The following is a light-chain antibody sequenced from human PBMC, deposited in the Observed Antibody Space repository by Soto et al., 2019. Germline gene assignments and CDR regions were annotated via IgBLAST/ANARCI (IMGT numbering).Light chain of an antibody. CDR1: SSNIGAGYD. J-gene: IGLJ1*01. V-gene: IGLV1-40*01. CDR3: QSYDSSLSGSDV. Sequence: SVLTQPPSVSGAPGQRVTISYTGSSSNIGAGYDVHWYQQLPGTAPKLLIYGNSNRPSGVPDRFSGSKSGTSASLAITGLQAEVEADYYCQSYDSSLSGSDVFGTGTKVTVL. CDR2: GNS.